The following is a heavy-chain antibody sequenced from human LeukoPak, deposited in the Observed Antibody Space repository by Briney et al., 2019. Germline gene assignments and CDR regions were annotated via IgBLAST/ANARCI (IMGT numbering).Heavy chain of an antibody. D-gene: IGHD5-18*01. CDR3: ARERRGYTHGDQFDY. V-gene: IGHV4-59*01. J-gene: IGHJ4*02. CDR1: GGSISSYY. CDR2: IYYSGST. Sequence: PSETLSLTCTVSGGSISSYYWSWIRQPPGKGLEWIGYIYYSGSTNYNPSLKSRVTISVDTSKNQFSLKLSSVTAADTAVYYCARERRGYTHGDQFDYWGRGTLVTVSS.